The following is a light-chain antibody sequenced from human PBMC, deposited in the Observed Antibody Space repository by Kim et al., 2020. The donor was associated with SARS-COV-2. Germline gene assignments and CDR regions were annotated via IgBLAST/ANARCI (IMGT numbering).Light chain of an antibody. Sequence: QSVLTQPPSASGTPGQRVTISCSGSSSNIGNNFVCWYWQVPGTAPKLLIYRNEQRPSGIPDRFSGSRSGTSASLAISGLRSEDEADYYCTSWDDRMRGYVFGTGTKVTVL. V-gene: IGLV1-47*01. CDR3: TSWDDRMRGYV. CDR2: RNE. J-gene: IGLJ1*01. CDR1: SSNIGNNF.